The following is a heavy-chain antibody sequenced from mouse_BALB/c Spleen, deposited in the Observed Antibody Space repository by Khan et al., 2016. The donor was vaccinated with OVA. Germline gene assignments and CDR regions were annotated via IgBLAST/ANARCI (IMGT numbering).Heavy chain of an antibody. V-gene: IGHV9-3-1*01. D-gene: IGHD2-10*02. CDR2: INTYTGEP. CDR3: GREEYDGTMDS. Sequence: QIQLVQSGPEVKKPGETVKISCKASGYTFTNFGLNWVRQAPGKGLKWMGWINTYTGEPTYAAEFKGRFAFSLETSASTAYLQINNLKNEDTATYFCGREEYDGTMDSWGQGTSVTVSS. CDR1: GYTFTNFG. J-gene: IGHJ4*01.